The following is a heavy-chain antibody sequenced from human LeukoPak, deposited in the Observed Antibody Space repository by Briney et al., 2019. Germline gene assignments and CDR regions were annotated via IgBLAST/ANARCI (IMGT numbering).Heavy chain of an antibody. CDR1: GFTFNDFA. V-gene: IGHV3-30*03. D-gene: IGHD5-12*01. Sequence: PGGSLRPSCAASGFTFNDFAMHWVRQAPGKGLEWVAVISYDGSHKYFADSVKGRFTISRDNSKNTLYLQMNSLRPEDTAVYYCALVPRGYWGLGTLVTVSS. J-gene: IGHJ4*02. CDR3: ALVPRGY. CDR2: ISYDGSHK.